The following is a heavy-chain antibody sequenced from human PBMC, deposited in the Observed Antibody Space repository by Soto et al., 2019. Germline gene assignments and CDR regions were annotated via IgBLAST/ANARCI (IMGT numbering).Heavy chain of an antibody. CDR3: ARFMANHGENRENWFDP. CDR1: GGSFSGYY. D-gene: IGHD4-17*01. CDR2: INHSGST. Sequence: PSETQSLTCAVYGGSFSGYYWSWIRQPPGKGLEWIGEINHSGSTNYNPSLKSRVTISVDTSKNQFSLKLSSVTAADTAVYYCARFMANHGENRENWFDPWGQGTLVTVSS. J-gene: IGHJ5*02. V-gene: IGHV4-34*01.